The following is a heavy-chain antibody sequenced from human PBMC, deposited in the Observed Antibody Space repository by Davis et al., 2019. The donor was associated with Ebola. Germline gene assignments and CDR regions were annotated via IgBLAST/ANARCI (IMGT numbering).Heavy chain of an antibody. CDR2: ISAYNGNT. Sequence: ASVKVSCKASGYTFTTYPISWVRQAPGQGLEWLGWISAYNGNTKYAQKFQGRVTMTTDTSTSTAYMELRSVRSDDTAVYYCARLGSGYLISYMDVWGKGTTVTVTS. J-gene: IGHJ6*04. V-gene: IGHV1-18*04. CDR3: ARLGSGYLISYMDV. CDR1: GYTFTTYP. D-gene: IGHD3-22*01.